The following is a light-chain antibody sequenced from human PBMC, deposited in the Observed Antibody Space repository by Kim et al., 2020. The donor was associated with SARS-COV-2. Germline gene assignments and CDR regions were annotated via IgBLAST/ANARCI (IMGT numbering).Light chain of an antibody. J-gene: IGLJ3*02. V-gene: IGLV3-19*01. CDR3: NSRDSSGNRLM. Sequence: SSELTQDPAVSVALGQTVSITCQGDSLRSYYASWYQQKPGQGPVLVFYGKDNRPSGIPDRFSGSSSGNTASLTITGAQAEDEADYYCNSRDSSGNRLMFGGGTKLTVL. CDR2: GKD. CDR1: SLRSYY.